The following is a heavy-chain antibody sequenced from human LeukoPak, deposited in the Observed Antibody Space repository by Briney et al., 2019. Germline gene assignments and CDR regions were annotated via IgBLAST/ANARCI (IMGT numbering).Heavy chain of an antibody. D-gene: IGHD5-12*01. J-gene: IGHJ6*03. CDR3: ARVNAGYEGSTGNYYYYYYMDV. Sequence: ASVKVSCKASGYKFTSYDINWVRQATGQGLEWMGWMNPNSGNTGYAQKLQGRVTITRNTSISTAYMELSSLRSEDTAVYYCARVNAGYEGSTGNYYYYYYMDVWGKGTTVTVSS. CDR2: MNPNSGNT. CDR1: GYKFTSYD. V-gene: IGHV1-8*03.